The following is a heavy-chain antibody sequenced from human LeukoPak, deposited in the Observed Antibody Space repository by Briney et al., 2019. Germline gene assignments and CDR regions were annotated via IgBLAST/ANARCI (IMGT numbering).Heavy chain of an antibody. Sequence: GGSLRLSCAASGFTFSSYSMNWVRQAPGKGLEWVSYISSSSSTIYYADSVKGRLTISRDNAKNSLYLQMNSLRAEDTAVYYCARAGYSNYLDYWGQGTLVTVSS. CDR2: ISSSSSTI. V-gene: IGHV3-48*04. J-gene: IGHJ4*02. D-gene: IGHD4-11*01. CDR1: GFTFSSYS. CDR3: ARAGYSNYLDY.